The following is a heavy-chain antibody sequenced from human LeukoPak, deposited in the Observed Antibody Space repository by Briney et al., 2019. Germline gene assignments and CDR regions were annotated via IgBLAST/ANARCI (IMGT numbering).Heavy chain of an antibody. CDR1: GYTFISYG. D-gene: IGHD1-26*01. V-gene: IGHV1-18*01. CDR3: AREGGVGPTAPPDYYSYQMDV. CDR2: ISPYTTKT. J-gene: IGHJ6*03. Sequence: ASVKVSCKASGYTFISYGITWVRQAPGQGLEWMGWISPYTTKTNYAQSLQGRVTMTTDTSTSTAYMELRSLRSDDTAVYYCAREGGVGPTAPPDYYSYQMDVWGKGTTVTVSS.